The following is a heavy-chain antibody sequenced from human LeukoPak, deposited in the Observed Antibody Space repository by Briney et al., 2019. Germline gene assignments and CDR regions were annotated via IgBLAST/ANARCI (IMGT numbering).Heavy chain of an antibody. J-gene: IGHJ4*02. V-gene: IGHV4-34*01. CDR1: GGSFSGYY. CDR2: INHSGST. D-gene: IGHD6-13*01. CDR3: ASSSWYLSY. Sequence: SETLSLTCAVYGGSFSGYYWSWIRQPPGKGLEWVGEINHSGSTNYNPSLKSRVTISVDTSKNQFSLKLSSVTAADTAVYYCASSSWYLSYWGQGTLVTVSS.